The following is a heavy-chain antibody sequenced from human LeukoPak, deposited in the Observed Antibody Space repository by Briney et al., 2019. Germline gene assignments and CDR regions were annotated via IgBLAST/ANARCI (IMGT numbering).Heavy chain of an antibody. V-gene: IGHV3-9*01. J-gene: IGHJ6*04. Sequence: QSGGSLRLSCAASGFTFDDYAMHWVRQAPGKGLEWVSGISWNSGSIGYADSVKGRFTISRDNAKNSLYLQMNSLRAEDTAVYYCASSTSGSGLDVWGKGTTVTVSS. D-gene: IGHD2-2*01. CDR2: ISWNSGSI. CDR3: ASSTSGSGLDV. CDR1: GFTFDDYA.